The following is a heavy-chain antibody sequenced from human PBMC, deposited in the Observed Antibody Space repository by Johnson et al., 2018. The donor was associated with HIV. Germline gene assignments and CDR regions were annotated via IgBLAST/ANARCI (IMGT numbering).Heavy chain of an antibody. D-gene: IGHD3-22*01. Sequence: QMLLVESGGGVVQPGTSLRLSCAASGFTFGIYGMHWVRQAPGKGLEWVALISYDGSNEYYGDSVKGRFSISRDNSKKKLYLQMNSLRPEDTAVYYCAKDRAEVVVVHDALDMWGQGTMLTVSS. CDR1: GFTFGIYG. CDR2: ISYDGSNE. J-gene: IGHJ3*02. V-gene: IGHV3-30*18. CDR3: AKDRAEVVVVHDALDM.